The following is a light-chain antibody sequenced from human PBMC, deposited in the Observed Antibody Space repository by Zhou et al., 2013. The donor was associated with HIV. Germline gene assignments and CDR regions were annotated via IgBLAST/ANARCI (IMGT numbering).Light chain of an antibody. CDR3: QQLNSYPRGT. V-gene: IGKV1-5*03. CDR1: QRISNW. Sequence: DIQMTQSPSTLSASVGDRVTITCRASQRISNWLAWYQQKPGKAPRLLIYKASSLESGVPSRFSGSGSGTEFTLTISSLQPEDFATYYCQQLNSYPRGTFGQGTKLEIK. J-gene: IGKJ2*02. CDR2: KAS.